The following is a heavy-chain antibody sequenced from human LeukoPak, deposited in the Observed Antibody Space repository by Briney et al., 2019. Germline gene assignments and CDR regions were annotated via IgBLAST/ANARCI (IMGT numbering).Heavy chain of an antibody. CDR1: GFTFSTFW. CDR3: AREVVLSTSAWFEY. D-gene: IGHD3-22*01. V-gene: IGHV3-7*01. CDR2: IKSDGSEK. J-gene: IGHJ4*02. Sequence: GGSLRLSCATSGFTFSTFWMTWVRQVPGEGLEWVANIKSDGSEKNYLDSVKGRFTIPRDNAQNSLSLQMNSLRAEDTAVYYCAREVVLSTSAWFEYWGQGTLVTVSS.